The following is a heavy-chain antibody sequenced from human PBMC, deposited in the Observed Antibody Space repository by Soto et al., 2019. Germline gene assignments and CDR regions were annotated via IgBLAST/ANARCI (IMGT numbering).Heavy chain of an antibody. CDR2: INPSGDSR. Sequence: GGSVKVSCTASGYTFTCYYMHWVRQAPGQGLEWMVIINPSGDSRNYAQKFKGRVTITRDTSTSTVDMDLSSVRDEDTAVYYCARDRGNRAPNNWFDPWGQGTLVTVSS. CDR3: ARDRGNRAPNNWFDP. J-gene: IGHJ5*02. V-gene: IGHV1-46*01. CDR1: GYTFTCYY. D-gene: IGHD3-10*01.